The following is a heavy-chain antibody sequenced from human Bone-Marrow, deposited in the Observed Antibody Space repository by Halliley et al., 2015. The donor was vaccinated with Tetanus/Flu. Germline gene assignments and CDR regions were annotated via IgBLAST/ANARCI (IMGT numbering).Heavy chain of an antibody. D-gene: IGHD3-10*01. CDR2: ISSKGGAT. J-gene: IGHJ4*02. Sequence: ISSKGGATHYADSVQDRFTISRDNFKNTVYLQMNSLRAEDTAVYYCTRTYFFGSGSYYDFDDWGQGTRVTVSS. CDR3: TRTYFFGSGSYYDFDD. V-gene: IGHV3-64D*08.